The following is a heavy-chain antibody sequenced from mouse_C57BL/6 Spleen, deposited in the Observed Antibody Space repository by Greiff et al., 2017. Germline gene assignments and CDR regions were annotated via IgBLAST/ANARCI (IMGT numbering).Heavy chain of an antibody. Sequence: VQLQQPGAELVKPGASVTLSCKASGYTFTSYWMHWVKQRPGQGLKWIGMIHPNSGSTNYNEKFKSKATLTVDKSSSTAYMQLSSLTSEDSAVYYCARPSNAWFAYWGQGTLVTVSA. CDR1: GYTFTSYW. V-gene: IGHV1-64*01. D-gene: IGHD4-1*01. CDR2: IHPNSGST. CDR3: ARPSNAWFAY. J-gene: IGHJ3*01.